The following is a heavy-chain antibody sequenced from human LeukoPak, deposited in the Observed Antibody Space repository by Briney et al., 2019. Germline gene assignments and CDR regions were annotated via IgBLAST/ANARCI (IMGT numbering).Heavy chain of an antibody. J-gene: IGHJ6*02. D-gene: IGHD3-10*01. V-gene: IGHV3-7*03. CDR3: ARDLPTHPGFGEFVLRPPTFYYYGMDV. CDR2: IKEDGTEK. Sequence: QPEGSLRLSCAGSGFTFSDFWMTWVRQTPGKGLEWVANIKEDGTEKNLVDSVKGRFTISRDNAKNSLYLQMNSLRAEDTAVYYCARDLPTHPGFGEFVLRPPTFYYYGMDVWGQGTTVTVSS. CDR1: GFTFSDFW.